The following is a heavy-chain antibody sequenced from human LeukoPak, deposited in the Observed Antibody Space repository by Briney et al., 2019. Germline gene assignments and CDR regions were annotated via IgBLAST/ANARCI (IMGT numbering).Heavy chain of an antibody. CDR1: GGSISRYY. V-gene: IGHV4-59*01. CDR3: ARDGYNYYYGMDV. D-gene: IGHD5-24*01. CDR2: VFYSGST. Sequence: SETLSLTCTVSGGSISRYYWSWIRQPPGKGLEWIGYVFYSGSTNYNPSLKSRVTISVDTSKNQFSLKLSSVTAADTAVYYCARDGYNYYYGMDVWGQGTTVTVSS. J-gene: IGHJ6*02.